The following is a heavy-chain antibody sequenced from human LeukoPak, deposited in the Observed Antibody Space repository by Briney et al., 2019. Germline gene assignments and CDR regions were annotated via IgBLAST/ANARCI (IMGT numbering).Heavy chain of an antibody. CDR3: AELGITMIGGV. J-gene: IGHJ6*04. CDR2: ISYDGGNK. CDR1: GFTFSNYA. Sequence: GRSLRLSCEASGFTFSNYAMHWVRQAPGKGLEWVAVISYDGGNKYYADSLKGRFTISRDNSKNTLYLQMNSLRAEDTAVYYCAELGITMIGGVWGKGTTVTISS. V-gene: IGHV3-30*04. D-gene: IGHD3-10*02.